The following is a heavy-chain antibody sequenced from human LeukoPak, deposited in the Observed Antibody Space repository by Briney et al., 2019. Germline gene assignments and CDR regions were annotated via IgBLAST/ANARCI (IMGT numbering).Heavy chain of an antibody. CDR1: GGTFSSYA. D-gene: IGHD3-10*01. J-gene: IGHJ6*03. CDR2: IIPIFDTT. V-gene: IGHV1-69*06. CDR3: ARAIRGSKIASRYYFYYMDI. Sequence: SVKVSCKASGGTFSSYAINWVRQAPGQGLEWMGGIIPIFDTTNYAQNFQGRVTITADKSTNTAYMELSSLRSEDTAVYYCARAIRGSKIASRYYFYYMDIWGKGTTVTASS.